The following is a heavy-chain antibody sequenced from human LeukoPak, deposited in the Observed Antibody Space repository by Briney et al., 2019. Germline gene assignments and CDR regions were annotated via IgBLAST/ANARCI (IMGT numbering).Heavy chain of an antibody. CDR2: IYTSGST. V-gene: IGHV4-4*09. CDR3: ARGDSNYPPHFDY. D-gene: IGHD4-11*01. Sequence: SETLSLTCTVSGGSISSYYWSWIRQPPGKGLEWIGYIYTSGSTNYNPSLKSRVTISVDTSKNQFSLKLSSVTAADTAVYYCARGDSNYPPHFDYWGQGTLVTVSS. J-gene: IGHJ4*02. CDR1: GGSISSYY.